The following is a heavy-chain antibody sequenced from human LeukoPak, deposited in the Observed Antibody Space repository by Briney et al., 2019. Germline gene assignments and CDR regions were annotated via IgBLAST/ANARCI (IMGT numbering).Heavy chain of an antibody. CDR3: ARGGDYDFWSGYWYFDY. D-gene: IGHD3-3*01. J-gene: IGHJ4*02. Sequence: SETLSLTCAVYGGSFSGYYWSWIRQPPGKGLEWIGEINHSGSTNYNPSLKSRVTISVDTSKNQLSLKLSSVTAADTAVYYCARGGDYDFWSGYWYFDYWGQGTLVTVTS. CDR2: INHSGST. V-gene: IGHV4-34*01. CDR1: GGSFSGYY.